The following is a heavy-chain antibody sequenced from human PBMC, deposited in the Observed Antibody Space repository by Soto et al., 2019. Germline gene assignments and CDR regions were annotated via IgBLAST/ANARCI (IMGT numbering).Heavy chain of an antibody. V-gene: IGHV3-21*01. CDR2: ISSSSSYI. CDR1: GLTFSNYN. J-gene: IGHJ3*02. Sequence: PVVSLRLSCAASGLTFSNYNMNWVRQAPGKGLEWVSSISSSSSYIYYADSVKGRFTISRDNAKNSLYLQMNSLRAEDTAVYYCARAPLLEWSSSFDIWGQGTMVTVSS. D-gene: IGHD3-3*01. CDR3: ARAPLLEWSSSFDI.